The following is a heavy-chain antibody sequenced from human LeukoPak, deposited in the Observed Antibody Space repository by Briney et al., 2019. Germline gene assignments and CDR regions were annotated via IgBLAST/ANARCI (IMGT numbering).Heavy chain of an antibody. J-gene: IGHJ4*02. D-gene: IGHD6-19*01. V-gene: IGHV3-9*01. CDR2: ISWNSGSI. CDR1: GFIFNNYA. CDR3: AKDNRRHYTSGPNPDSLH. Sequence: PGRSLRLSCAGSGFIFNNYAMHWVRQPPGKGLEWVSGISWNSGSIDYADSVKGRFTISRDNAKNSVYLQMHSLRVEDTAFYYCAKDNRRHYTSGPNPDSLHWGQGALVTVSS.